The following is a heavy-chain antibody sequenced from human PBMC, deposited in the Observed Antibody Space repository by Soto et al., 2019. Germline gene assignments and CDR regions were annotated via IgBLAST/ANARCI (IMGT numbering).Heavy chain of an antibody. Sequence: PSETLSLTCAVYGGSFSGYYWTWIRQPPGTGLEWIGEINHSGSTNYNPSLKSRVTISVDTSKNQFSPKLTSVTAADTAVYYCASVRGGYYYAMDVWGQGTTVTVSS. CDR1: GGSFSGYY. J-gene: IGHJ6*02. CDR3: ASVRGGYYYAMDV. V-gene: IGHV4-34*01. CDR2: INHSGST. D-gene: IGHD3-10*02.